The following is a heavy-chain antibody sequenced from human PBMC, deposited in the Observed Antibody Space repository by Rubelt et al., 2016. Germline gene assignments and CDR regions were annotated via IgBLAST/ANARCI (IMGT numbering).Heavy chain of an antibody. V-gene: IGHV3-48*04. CDR1: GFTFSSYS. J-gene: IGHJ4*02. D-gene: IGHD4-17*01. CDR3: ATTVHDFGEYDAVN. CDR2: ISSGSSTI. Sequence: EVQLLESGGGLVQPGGSLRLSCAASGFTFSSYSMNWVRQAPGKGLEWVSYISSGSSTIYYADSEKGRFTISRDNAKNSLFLQMNSRRSDSTAVDYCATTVHDFGEYDAVNWGQGTLVTVSS.